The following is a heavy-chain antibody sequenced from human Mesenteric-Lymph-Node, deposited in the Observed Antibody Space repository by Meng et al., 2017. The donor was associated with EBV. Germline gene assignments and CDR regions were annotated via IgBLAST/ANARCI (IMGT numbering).Heavy chain of an antibody. CDR1: GASISGGDFY. J-gene: IGHJ4*02. V-gene: IGHV4-30-4*01. CDR2: IDHTGVS. Sequence: QVQLQESGPGLVKASQTLSLTCPVSGASISGGDFYWSWIRQHPEKGLEFIGYIDHTGVSYSRPSFRSRIIMSMDTSKNQFSLKLSSVTAADTAVYYCARAQYFYDTSGYDYRGQGTLVTVSS. CDR3: ARAQYFYDTSGYDY. D-gene: IGHD3-22*01.